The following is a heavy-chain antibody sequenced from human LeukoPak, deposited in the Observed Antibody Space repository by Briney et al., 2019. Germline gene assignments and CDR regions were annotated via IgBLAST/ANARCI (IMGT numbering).Heavy chain of an antibody. CDR3: ARDGPLTTGAFDI. CDR2: IYYSGST. J-gene: IGHJ3*02. CDR1: GGSISSHY. D-gene: IGHD1-14*01. Sequence: PSETLSLTCTVSGGSISSHYWSWLRQPPGKGLEWIGYIYYSGSTNYNPSLKSRVTISVDTSKNQFSLKLSSVTAADTAVYYCARDGPLTTGAFDIWGQGTMVTVSS. V-gene: IGHV4-59*11.